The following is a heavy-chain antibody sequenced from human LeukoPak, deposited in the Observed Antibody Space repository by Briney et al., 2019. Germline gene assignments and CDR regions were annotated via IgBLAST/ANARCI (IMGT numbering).Heavy chain of an antibody. CDR1: GGSISSSSYY. CDR3: ARLSRSYFAY. D-gene: IGHD2-2*01. V-gene: IGHV4-39*01. Sequence: SETLSLTCTVSGGSISSSSYYWGWIRQPPGKGLGWIGGIYYSGSTYYNPSLKSRVTISVDTSKNQFSLKLSSVPAADTAVYYCARLSRSYFAYWGQGTLVTVSS. CDR2: IYYSGST. J-gene: IGHJ4*02.